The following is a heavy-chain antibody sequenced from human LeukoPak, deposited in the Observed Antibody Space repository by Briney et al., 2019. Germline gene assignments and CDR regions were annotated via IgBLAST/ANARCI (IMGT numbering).Heavy chain of an antibody. CDR3: ARVRRDGYNSPDY. V-gene: IGHV4-59*01. D-gene: IGHD5-24*01. CDR1: GGSITSYY. Sequence: SETLSLTCTVSGGSITSYYWSWIRQPPGEGLECIGYIYYSGSTYYNPSLKSRVTISLDTSKNQFSLKLSSVPAADTAVYYCARVRRDGYNSPDYWGQGTLVPVSS. CDR2: IYYSGST. J-gene: IGHJ4*02.